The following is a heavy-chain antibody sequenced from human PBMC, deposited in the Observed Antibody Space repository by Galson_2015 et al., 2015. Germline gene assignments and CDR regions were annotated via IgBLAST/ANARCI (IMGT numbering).Heavy chain of an antibody. CDR3: ARAHPPPSGYSSGWYPETHDAFDI. J-gene: IGHJ3*02. V-gene: IGHV1-2*04. D-gene: IGHD6-19*01. CDR1: GYTFTGYY. CDR2: VNPNSGGT. Sequence: SVKVSCKASGYTFTGYYMHWVRQAPGQGLEWMGWVNPNSGGTNYAQKFQGWVTMTRDTSISTAYMELSRLRSDDTAVYYCARAHPPPSGYSSGWYPETHDAFDIWGQGTMVTVSS.